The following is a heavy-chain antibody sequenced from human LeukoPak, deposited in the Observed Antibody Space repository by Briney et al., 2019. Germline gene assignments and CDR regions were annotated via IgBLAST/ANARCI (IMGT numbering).Heavy chain of an antibody. CDR3: ARDITYGGRGYFDY. CDR1: GYTFTSYG. Sequence: ASVKVSCKASGYTFTSYGISWVRLAPGQGLEWMGWISAYNGNTNYARKLQGRVTMTTDTSTSTAYMELRSLRSDDTAVYYCARDITYGGRGYFDYWGQGTLVTVSS. J-gene: IGHJ4*02. V-gene: IGHV1-18*01. CDR2: ISAYNGNT. D-gene: IGHD4-23*01.